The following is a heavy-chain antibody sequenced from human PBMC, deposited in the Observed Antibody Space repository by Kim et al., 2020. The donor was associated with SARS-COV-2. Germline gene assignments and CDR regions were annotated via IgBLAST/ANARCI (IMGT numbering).Heavy chain of an antibody. CDR3: AKDLGSGQWLAHYYYYGMDV. V-gene: IGHV3-9*01. D-gene: IGHD6-19*01. CDR1: GFTFDDYA. Sequence: GGSLRLSCAASGFTFDDYAMHWVRQAPGKGLEWVSGISWNSGSIGYADSVKGRFTISRDNAKNSLYLQMNSLRAEDTALYYCAKDLGSGQWLAHYYYYGMDVWGQGTTVTVSS. J-gene: IGHJ6*02. CDR2: ISWNSGSI.